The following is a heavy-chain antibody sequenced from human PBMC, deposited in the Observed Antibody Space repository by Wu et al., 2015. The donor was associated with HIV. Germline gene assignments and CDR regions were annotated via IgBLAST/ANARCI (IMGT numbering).Heavy chain of an antibody. CDR2: IIPIFGTA. CDR1: GGTFSSYA. D-gene: IGHD3-10*01. Sequence: QVQLVQSGAEVKKPGSSVKVSCKASGGTFSSYAISWVRQAPGQGLEWMGGIIPIFGTANYAQKFQGRVTITTDESTSTAYMQLSSLRFDDTAIYYCATEGGYYLTTSLDSWGQGNSGHRLL. V-gene: IGHV1-69*05. CDR3: ATEGGYYLTTSLDS. J-gene: IGHJ4*02.